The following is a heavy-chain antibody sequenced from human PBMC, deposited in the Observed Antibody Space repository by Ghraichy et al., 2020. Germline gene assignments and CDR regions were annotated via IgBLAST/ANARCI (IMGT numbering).Heavy chain of an antibody. V-gene: IGHV3-15*01. D-gene: IGHD1-26*01. CDR2: IKSKTDGGTT. CDR1: GFTFSNAW. Sequence: GGSLRLSCAASGFTFSNAWMSWVRQAPGKGLEWVGRIKSKTDGGTTDYAAPVKGRFTISRDDSKNTLYLQMNSLKTEDPAGYYCTTDPERAPETWELQQDAFDIWGQGTMVTVSS. J-gene: IGHJ3*02. CDR3: TTDPERAPETWELQQDAFDI.